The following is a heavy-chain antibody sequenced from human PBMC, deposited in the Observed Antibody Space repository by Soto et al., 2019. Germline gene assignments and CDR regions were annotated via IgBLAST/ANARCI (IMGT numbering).Heavy chain of an antibody. J-gene: IGHJ6*01. CDR1: RFAFSKFI. CDR2: IIPIFGTA. Sequence: SVKVSCKASRFAFSKFIVTWVRQAPGLGLEWVGGIIPIFGTANYAQKFQGRVTITADESTSTSYMEVNNLRSEDTAVYYCAKVRYSSPMGYYYGMEVWGQGTTFIVS. CDR3: AKVRYSSPMGYYYGMEV. V-gene: IGHV1-69*13. D-gene: IGHD6-19*01.